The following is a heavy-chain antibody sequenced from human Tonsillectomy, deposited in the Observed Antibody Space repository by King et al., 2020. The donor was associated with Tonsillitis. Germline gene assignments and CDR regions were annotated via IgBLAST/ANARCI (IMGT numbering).Heavy chain of an antibody. CDR3: VKGLWNGFWGDQIRGAFDS. CDR1: GFTFDDYA. D-gene: IGHD3-3*01. V-gene: IGHV3-9*01. CDR2: ISWNSGSI. J-gene: IGHJ4*02. Sequence: VQLVESGGGLVQPGRSLRLSCAASGFTFDDYAMHWVRQAPGKGLEWVSGISWNSGSIGYADSVRGRFTISRDNAMNFLYLQMNSLRAEDTALYYCVKGLWNGFWGDQIRGAFDSWGQGTLVTVSS.